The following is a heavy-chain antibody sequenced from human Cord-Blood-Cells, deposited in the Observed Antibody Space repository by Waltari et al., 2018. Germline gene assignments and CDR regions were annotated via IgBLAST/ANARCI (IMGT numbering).Heavy chain of an antibody. CDR3: AREETIFGVVIIGGYFDL. J-gene: IGHJ2*01. Sequence: QVQLQQWGAGLLKPSETLSLTCAVYGGSFSGYYWSWIRQPPGKGLEWSGEMNHSGSTNYNPSLKSRVTISVDTSKNQFSLKLSSVTAADTAVYYCAREETIFGVVIIGGYFDLWGRGTLVTVSS. CDR1: GGSFSGYY. V-gene: IGHV4-34*01. D-gene: IGHD3-3*01. CDR2: MNHSGST.